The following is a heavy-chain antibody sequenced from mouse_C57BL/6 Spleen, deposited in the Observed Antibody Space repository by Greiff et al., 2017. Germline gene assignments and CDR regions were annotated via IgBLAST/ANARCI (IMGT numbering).Heavy chain of an antibody. J-gene: IGHJ3*01. CDR2: IDPSDSYT. D-gene: IGHD2-4*01. V-gene: IGHV1-69*01. CDR3: ARSEDYEAWFAY. Sequence: QVQLQQPGAELVMPGASVTLSCKASGYTFTSYWMHWVKQRPGQGLEWIGEIDPSDSYTNYNQKFKGKSTLTVDKSSSTAYMQLSSLTSEDSAVYYCARSEDYEAWFAYWGQGTLVTVSA. CDR1: GYTFTSYW.